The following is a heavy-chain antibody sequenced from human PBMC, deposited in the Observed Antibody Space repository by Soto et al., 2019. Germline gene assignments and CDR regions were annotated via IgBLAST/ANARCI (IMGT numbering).Heavy chain of an antibody. Sequence: ASVNVSCKSYGYTFTSYYISWVRQAPGQGLECMGWISAYNGNTNYAQKLQGRVTMTTDTSTSTAYMELRSLRSDDTAVYYCASERESYDFWSGYPRARGAFDIWGQGTMVTVSS. V-gene: IGHV1-18*04. CDR3: ASERESYDFWSGYPRARGAFDI. CDR1: GYTFTSYY. CDR2: ISAYNGNT. J-gene: IGHJ3*02. D-gene: IGHD3-3*01.